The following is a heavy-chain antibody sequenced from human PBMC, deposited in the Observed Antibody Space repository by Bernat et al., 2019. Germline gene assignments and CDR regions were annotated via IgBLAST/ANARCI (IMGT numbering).Heavy chain of an antibody. CDR2: TNQDGSEK. CDR1: GFTFSNHW. J-gene: IGHJ2*01. V-gene: IGHV3-7*03. Sequence: VQLVESGGGLVQPGGSLRLSCAASGFTFSNHWMTWVRQAPGKGLEWVASTNQDGSEKHYDDSVKGRFTIFRDNARNSLFLQMNSLRAEDTAVYYCGRTGWYFDVWGRGTLVIVSS. CDR3: GRTGWYFDV.